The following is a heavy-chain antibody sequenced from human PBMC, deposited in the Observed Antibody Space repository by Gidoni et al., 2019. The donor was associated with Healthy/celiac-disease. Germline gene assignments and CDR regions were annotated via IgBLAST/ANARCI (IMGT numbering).Heavy chain of an antibody. V-gene: IGHV2-5*01. D-gene: IGHD6-13*01. Sequence: QITLKESGPTLVKPTQTLTLTCTFSGFSLSTSGVGVGWIRQPPGKALEWLALIYWNDDKRYSPSLKSRLTITKYTSKNQVVLTMTNMDPVDTATYYCAHRTGSSWYGAYNYWGQGTLVTVSS. CDR1: GFSLSTSGVG. CDR2: IYWNDDK. CDR3: AHRTGSSWYGAYNY. J-gene: IGHJ4*02.